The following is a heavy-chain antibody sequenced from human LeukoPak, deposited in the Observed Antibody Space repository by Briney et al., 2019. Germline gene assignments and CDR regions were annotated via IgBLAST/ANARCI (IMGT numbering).Heavy chain of an antibody. J-gene: IGHJ4*02. Sequence: PRGSLRLSCAASGFTFSSYEMNWVRQAPGKGLEWVSYISSSGSTIYYADSVKGRFTISRDNVKNSPYLQINSLRAEDTAVYYCARDSFETDIDYWGQGTLVTVSS. V-gene: IGHV3-48*03. D-gene: IGHD1-14*01. CDR2: ISSSGSTI. CDR3: ARDSFETDIDY. CDR1: GFTFSSYE.